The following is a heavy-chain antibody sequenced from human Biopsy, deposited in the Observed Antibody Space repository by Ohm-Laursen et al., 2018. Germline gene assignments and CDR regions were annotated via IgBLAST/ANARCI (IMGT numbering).Heavy chain of an antibody. J-gene: IGHJ4*02. V-gene: IGHV3-9*01. CDR1: GFTFDNYA. D-gene: IGHD6-19*01. Sequence: SLRLSCSASGFTFDNYAMNWVRQAPGKGLEWVSGISWNRGSVVYADSVKGRFTISRDNDKNSLYLQMHSLRDEDTAFYYCAKASGYSSGWPIDFWGQGNLATVSS. CDR3: AKASGYSSGWPIDF. CDR2: ISWNRGSV.